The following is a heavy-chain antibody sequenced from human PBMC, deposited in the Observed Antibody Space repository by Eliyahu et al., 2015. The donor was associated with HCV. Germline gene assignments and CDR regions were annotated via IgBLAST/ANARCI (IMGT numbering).Heavy chain of an antibody. Sequence: QVQLQESGPGLVKASETLSLTCTVTGASISSGGFYWGWIRQHRGVGLEWIGYIYYSGTNYHNPALKSRAVVSIDTSKSQFFLKVKSVTAADTAVYYCVRIRALRTGTEDYYLDVWGKGTTVTVSS. CDR1: GASISSGGFY. CDR2: IYYSGTN. V-gene: IGHV4-31*03. D-gene: IGHD1/OR15-1a*01. CDR3: VRIRALRTGTEDYYLDV. J-gene: IGHJ6*03.